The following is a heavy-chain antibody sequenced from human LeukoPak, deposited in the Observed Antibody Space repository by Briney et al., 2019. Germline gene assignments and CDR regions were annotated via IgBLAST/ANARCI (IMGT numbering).Heavy chain of an antibody. J-gene: IGHJ6*02. D-gene: IGHD3-3*01. CDR1: GFTFSSYA. CDR2: ISGSGGST. Sequence: GGSLRLSCAASGFTFSSYAMSWVRQAPGKGLEWVPAISGSGGSTYYADSVKGRFTISRDNSKNTLYLQMNSLRAEDTAVYYCAKGVGTVDYDFWSGYYYGMDVWGQGTTVTVSS. CDR3: AKGVGTVDYDFWSGYYYGMDV. V-gene: IGHV3-23*01.